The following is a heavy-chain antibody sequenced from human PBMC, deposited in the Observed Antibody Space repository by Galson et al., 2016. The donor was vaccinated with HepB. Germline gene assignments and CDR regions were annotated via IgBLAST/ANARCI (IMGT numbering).Heavy chain of an antibody. CDR3: AKEWGFSNYGLPWFDP. J-gene: IGHJ5*02. Sequence: SLRLSCAASGFPLSGHWMHWVRQPPGKGLVWVARINSDGTTTDYAHSVKGRFSVSRDNARNTLYLQMNSLRAEDTATYYCAKEWGFSNYGLPWFDPRGQGTLVAVSS. CDR1: GFPLSGHW. CDR2: INSDGTTT. V-gene: IGHV3-74*01. D-gene: IGHD4-11*01.